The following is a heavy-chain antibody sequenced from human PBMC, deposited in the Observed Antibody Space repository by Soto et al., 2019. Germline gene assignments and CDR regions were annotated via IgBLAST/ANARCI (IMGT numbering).Heavy chain of an antibody. CDR1: GFTFSSYA. CDR2: ISYDGSNK. CDR3: ATGREGYAFDY. Sequence: GGSLRLSCAASGFTFSSYAMHWVRQAPGKGLEWVAVISYDGSNKYYADSVKGRFTISRDNSKNTLYLQMNSLRAEDTAVYYCATGREGYAFDYWGHGTLVTSPQ. J-gene: IGHJ4*01. D-gene: IGHD5-12*01. V-gene: IGHV3-30-3*01.